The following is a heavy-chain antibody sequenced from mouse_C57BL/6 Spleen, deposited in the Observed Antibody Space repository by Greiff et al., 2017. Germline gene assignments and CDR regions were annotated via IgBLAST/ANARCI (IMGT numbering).Heavy chain of an antibody. CDR2: ISSGSSTI. CDR1: GFTFSDYG. V-gene: IGHV5-17*01. CDR3: AGNQYYYAMDY. D-gene: IGHD2-1*01. Sequence: DVKLVESGGGLVKPGGSLKLSCAASGFTFSDYGMHWVRQAPEKGLEWVAYISSGSSTIYYADTVKGRFTISRDNAKNTLFLQMTSLRSEDTAMYYCAGNQYYYAMDYWGQGTSVTVSS. J-gene: IGHJ4*01.